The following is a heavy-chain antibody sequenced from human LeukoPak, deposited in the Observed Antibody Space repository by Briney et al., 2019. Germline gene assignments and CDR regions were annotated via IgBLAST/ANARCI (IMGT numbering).Heavy chain of an antibody. CDR3: AKASFFQH. V-gene: IGHV3-23*01. CDR2: ISGSGGST. CDR1: GFTFSSYD. Sequence: WGSLRLSCAASGFTFSSYDINWVRQAPGKGLEWVSGISGSGGSTYYAHSVKGRFTISRDNSKNTLYLQMNSLRAGDTAVYYCAKASFFQHWGQGTLVTVSS. J-gene: IGHJ1*01.